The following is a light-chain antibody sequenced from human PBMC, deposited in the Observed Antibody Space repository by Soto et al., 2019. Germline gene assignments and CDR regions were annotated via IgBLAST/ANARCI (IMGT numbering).Light chain of an antibody. CDR2: NNN. J-gene: IGLJ2*01. CDR3: SAWDDSLNGVI. CDR1: SSNIGTNT. Sequence: QSVLTQTPSVSGTPGQRVTISCSGSSSNIGTNTVNWYQHLPGTAPKLLIYNNNQRPSGVPDRFSGSKSGTSASLAISGLQSEDESDYYCSAWDDSLNGVIFGVGTKLTVL. V-gene: IGLV1-44*01.